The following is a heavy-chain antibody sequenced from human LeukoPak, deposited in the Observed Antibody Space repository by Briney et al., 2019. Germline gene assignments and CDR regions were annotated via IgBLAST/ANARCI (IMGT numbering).Heavy chain of an antibody. CDR3: ARGRWFGVY. Sequence: SETLSLTCAVYGGSFSGYYWSWTRQPPGKGLEWIGEINHSGSTNYNPSLKSRVTISVDTSKNQFSLKLSSVTAADTAVYYCARGRWFGVYWGQGTLVTVSS. J-gene: IGHJ4*02. CDR2: INHSGST. D-gene: IGHD3-10*01. V-gene: IGHV4-34*01. CDR1: GGSFSGYY.